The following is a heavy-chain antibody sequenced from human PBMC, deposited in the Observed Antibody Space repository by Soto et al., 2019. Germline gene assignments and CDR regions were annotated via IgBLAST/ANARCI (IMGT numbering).Heavy chain of an antibody. CDR1: GFTFSNAW. CDR2: IKSKTDGGTT. J-gene: IGHJ6*02. V-gene: IGHV3-15*01. CDR3: TGRYYYYGMDV. Sequence: EVQLVESGGGLVKPGGSLRLSCAASGFTFSNAWMSWVRQAPGKGLEWVGRIKSKTDGGTTDYAAPVKGRFTISRDDSKNTLYLQMNSLKTEDTAVYYCTGRYYYYGMDVWGQGTTVTVSS.